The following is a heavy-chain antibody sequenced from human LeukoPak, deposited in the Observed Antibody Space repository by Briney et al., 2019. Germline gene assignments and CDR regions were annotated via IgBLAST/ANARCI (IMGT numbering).Heavy chain of an antibody. CDR1: GYTFTSYG. CDR3: ARGRYYDSSGRFDC. V-gene: IGHV1-18*01. Sequence: ASVKVSCKASGYTFTSYGIRWVRQAPGQGLEWMGWISAYNGNTNYAQKLQGRVTMTTDTSTSTAYMELRSLRSDDTAVYYCARGRYYDSSGRFDCWGQGTLVTVSS. J-gene: IGHJ4*02. D-gene: IGHD3-22*01. CDR2: ISAYNGNT.